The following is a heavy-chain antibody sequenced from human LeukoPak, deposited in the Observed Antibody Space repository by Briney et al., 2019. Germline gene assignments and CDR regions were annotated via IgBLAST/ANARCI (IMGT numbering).Heavy chain of an antibody. Sequence: GGSLRLSCAASGLTVSTNYMSWVRQAPGKGLEWVSAISGSGGSTYYADSVKGRFTISRDNSKNTLYLQMNSLRAEDTAVYYCATGWSPYYFDYWGQGTLVTVSS. CDR1: GLTVSTNY. V-gene: IGHV3-23*01. D-gene: IGHD6-19*01. CDR3: ATGWSPYYFDY. CDR2: ISGSGGST. J-gene: IGHJ4*02.